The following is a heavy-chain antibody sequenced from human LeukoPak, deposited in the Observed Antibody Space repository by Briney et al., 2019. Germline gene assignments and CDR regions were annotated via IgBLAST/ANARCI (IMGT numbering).Heavy chain of an antibody. CDR2: MSSDGGDI. V-gene: IGHV3-30*18. Sequence: GRSLRLTCAASGFTFSRYGMHWVRQAPGKGLEWLAVMSSDGGDIYYADSVKGRFTISRDNSKNTLYLQMNSLRAEDTAVYYCAKGRGSGSFDYWGQGTLVTVSS. D-gene: IGHD3-10*01. J-gene: IGHJ4*02. CDR3: AKGRGSGSFDY. CDR1: GFTFSRYG.